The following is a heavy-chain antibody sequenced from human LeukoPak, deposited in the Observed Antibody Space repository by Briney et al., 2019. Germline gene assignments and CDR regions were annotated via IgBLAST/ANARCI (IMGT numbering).Heavy chain of an antibody. D-gene: IGHD3-9*01. CDR3: ARDASTDILTGLDYYGMDV. CDR2: IYYSGST. J-gene: IGHJ6*02. CDR1: GGSISSYY. Sequence: SETLSLTCTVSGGSISSYYWSWIRQPPGKGLEWIGYIYYSGSTNYNPSLKSRVTISVDTSKNQFSLKLSSVTAADTAVYYCARDASTDILTGLDYYGMDVWGQGTTVTVSS. V-gene: IGHV4-59*12.